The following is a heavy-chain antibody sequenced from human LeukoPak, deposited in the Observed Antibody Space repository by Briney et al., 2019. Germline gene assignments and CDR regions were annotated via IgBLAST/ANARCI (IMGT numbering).Heavy chain of an antibody. CDR3: ARDQSSSWLPLSLDY. D-gene: IGHD6-13*01. CDR1: GGSISSYY. J-gene: IGHJ4*02. Sequence: SETLSLTCTVSGGSISSYYWSWIRQPAGKGLEWIGRIYTSGSTNYNPSLKSRVTMSVDTSKNQFSLKLSSVTAADTAVYYCARDQSSSWLPLSLDYWGQGTLVTVSS. CDR2: IYTSGST. V-gene: IGHV4-4*07.